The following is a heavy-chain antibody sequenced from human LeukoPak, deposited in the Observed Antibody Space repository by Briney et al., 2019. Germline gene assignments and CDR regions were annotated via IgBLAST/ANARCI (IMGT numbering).Heavy chain of an antibody. D-gene: IGHD3-10*01. V-gene: IGHV3-23*01. J-gene: IGHJ6*03. CDR3: AKDPRKLYYYGSGSYRPYYMDV. CDR2: ISGSGGST. CDR1: GFTFSSYA. Sequence: PGGSLRLSCVVSGFTFSSYAMSWVRQAPGKGLEWVSGISGSGGSTYYADSVKGRFTISRDNSKNTLYLQMNSLRAEDTAVYYCAKDPRKLYYYGSGSYRPYYMDVWGKGTTVTISS.